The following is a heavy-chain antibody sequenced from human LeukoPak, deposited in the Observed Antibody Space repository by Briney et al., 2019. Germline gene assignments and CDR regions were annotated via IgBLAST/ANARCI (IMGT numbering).Heavy chain of an antibody. Sequence: SETLSLTCAVSGDSISSGDYSWSWLRQPSGKGLEWIGYIFHSGNSYYNPSLKSRVTISVDKSKNQFSLRLTSVTAADTAVYYCARRVVAIFYFDYWGQRALVTVSS. CDR1: GDSISSGDYS. CDR2: IFHSGNS. D-gene: IGHD3-3*01. V-gene: IGHV4-30-2*01. CDR3: ARRVVAIFYFDY. J-gene: IGHJ4*02.